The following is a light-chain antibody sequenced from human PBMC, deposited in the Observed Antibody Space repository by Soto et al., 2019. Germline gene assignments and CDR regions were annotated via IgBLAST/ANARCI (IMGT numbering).Light chain of an antibody. J-gene: IGKJ1*01. CDR3: QQYNNWPRT. V-gene: IGKV3-15*01. CDR1: QSVSSN. Sequence: EIVMTQSPATLSVSPGERATLSCRASQSVSSNLAWYQQTPGQAPRLLINGASTRATGIPARFSGSGSGTEFTLTISSLQSEDFAVYYCQQYNNWPRTFGQGTKVEIK. CDR2: GAS.